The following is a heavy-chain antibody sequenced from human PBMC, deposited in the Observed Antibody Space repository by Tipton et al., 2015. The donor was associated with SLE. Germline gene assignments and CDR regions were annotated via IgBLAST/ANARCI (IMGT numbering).Heavy chain of an antibody. J-gene: IGHJ2*01. Sequence: TLSLTCDVYGGSLSDYYWNWIRQTPGKGLEWIGETNHSGTTHYKPSLESRVTISVDTSKNQISLTVTSVTAADTAVYYCARRGKKDGYNSYRSFDLWGRGTLVTVSS. CDR2: TNHSGTT. D-gene: IGHD5-24*01. CDR1: GGSLSDYY. V-gene: IGHV4-34*01. CDR3: ARRGKKDGYNSYRSFDL.